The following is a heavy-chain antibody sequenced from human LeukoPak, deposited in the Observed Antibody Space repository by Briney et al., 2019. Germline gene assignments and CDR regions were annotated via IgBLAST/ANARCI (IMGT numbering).Heavy chain of an antibody. CDR2: IKSSGSPI. V-gene: IGHV3-48*03. CDR1: GFTFSEYE. Sequence: GGSLRLSCEASGFTFSEYEMNWVRQAPGKGLEWISYIKSSGSPIDYADSVKGLFTISRDNAKNSLYLQMDSLRAEDTAIYYCARGAYYFHYWGQGTLVTVSS. J-gene: IGHJ4*02. CDR3: ARGAYYFHY.